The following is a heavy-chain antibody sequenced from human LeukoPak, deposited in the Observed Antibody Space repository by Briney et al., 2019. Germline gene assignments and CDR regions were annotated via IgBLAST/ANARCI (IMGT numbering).Heavy chain of an antibody. CDR3: AKVGVEVLRFLEWLPYFDY. CDR2: IYSGGST. D-gene: IGHD3-3*01. J-gene: IGHJ4*02. Sequence: GGSLRLSCAASGFSVSSYYMDWVRQAPGKGLEWVSVIYSGGSTYYADSVKGRFTISRDNSKNTLYLQMNSLRAEDTAVYYCAKVGVEVLRFLEWLPYFDYWGQGTLVTVSS. CDR1: GFSVSSYY. V-gene: IGHV3-53*05.